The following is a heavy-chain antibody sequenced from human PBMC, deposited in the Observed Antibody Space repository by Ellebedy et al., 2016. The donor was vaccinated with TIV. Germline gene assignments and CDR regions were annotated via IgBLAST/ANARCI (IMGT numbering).Heavy chain of an antibody. CDR2: IYYSGST. CDR1: GGSISSYD. D-gene: IGHD3-10*01. CDR3: ARHPSVVRGIMV. V-gene: IGHV4-59*08. Sequence: MPSETLSLTCNVSGGSISSYDWRWIRQPPGTGLEWIGYIYYSGSTNYNPSLKSRVTISVDTSKNQFSLKLSSVTAADTAVYYCARHPSVVRGIMVWGQGTLVTVSS. J-gene: IGHJ4*02.